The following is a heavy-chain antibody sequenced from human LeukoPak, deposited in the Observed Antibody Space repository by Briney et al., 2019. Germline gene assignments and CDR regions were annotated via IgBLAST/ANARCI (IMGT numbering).Heavy chain of an antibody. CDR3: ARDLSSGDAFDI. D-gene: IGHD3-10*01. Sequence: ASVNVSCKASGGTFSSYAISWVRQAPGQGLEWMGIINPSGGSTSYAQKFQGRVTMTRDTSTSTVYMELSSLRSEDTAVYYCARDLSSGDAFDIWGQGTMVTVSS. V-gene: IGHV1-46*01. CDR2: INPSGGST. J-gene: IGHJ3*02. CDR1: GGTFSSYA.